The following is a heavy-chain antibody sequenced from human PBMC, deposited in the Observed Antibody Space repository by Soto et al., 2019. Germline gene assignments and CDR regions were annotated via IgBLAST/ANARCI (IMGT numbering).Heavy chain of an antibody. CDR2: IYWDDDK. Sequence: QITLKESGPTLVRPTQTLTLTCTFSGFSLSTSGVGVGWIRQPPGKALEWLALIYWDDDKRYSPSLKSRLTIPKDTSKIQVVLTMTNMDPVDTATYYCAHSRCGGDCLQSYSSHYYYGMDVWGQGTTVTVSS. J-gene: IGHJ6*02. CDR1: GFSLSTSGVG. CDR3: AHSRCGGDCLQSYSSHYYYGMDV. V-gene: IGHV2-5*02. D-gene: IGHD2-21*02.